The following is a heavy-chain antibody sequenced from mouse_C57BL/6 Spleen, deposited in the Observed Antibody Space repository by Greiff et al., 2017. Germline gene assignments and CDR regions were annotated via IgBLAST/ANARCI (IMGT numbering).Heavy chain of an antibody. Sequence: VQLQQSGGDLVKPGGSLKLSCAASGFTFSSYGMSWVRQTPDKRLEWVATISSGGSYTYYPDSVKGRFAISTDNAKNTLYLQMSSLKAEDTAMYYCARYDYGFDYWGQGTTLTVSS. V-gene: IGHV5-6*01. CDR3: ARYDYGFDY. CDR2: ISSGGSYT. CDR1: GFTFSSYG. D-gene: IGHD2-4*01. J-gene: IGHJ2*01.